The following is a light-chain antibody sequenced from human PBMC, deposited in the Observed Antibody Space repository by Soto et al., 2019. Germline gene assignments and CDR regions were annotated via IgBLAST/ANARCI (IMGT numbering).Light chain of an antibody. CDR2: DAS. Sequence: DIVMTQSPDSLALSLGERAARSCRASQSVSSNLAWHQQRPGQAPRLLIYDASNRATGIPARFSGSGSGTEFTLTISSLQSEDFAVYYCQQYHNWPITFGQGTRLEIK. J-gene: IGKJ5*01. CDR1: QSVSSN. CDR3: QQYHNWPIT. V-gene: IGKV3D-15*01.